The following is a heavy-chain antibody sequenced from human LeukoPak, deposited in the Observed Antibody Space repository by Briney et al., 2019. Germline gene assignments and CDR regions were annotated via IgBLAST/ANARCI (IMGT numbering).Heavy chain of an antibody. CDR1: GYTFTSNY. D-gene: IGHD3-9*01. Sequence: SVKVSCKAFGYTFTSNYMHWVRQAPGQGLEWMGGIIPIFGTANYAQKFQGRVTITADKSTSTAYMELSSLRSEDTAVYYCARSYYDILTGYLTYNWFDPWGQGTLVTVSS. CDR2: IIPIFGTA. V-gene: IGHV1-69*06. J-gene: IGHJ5*02. CDR3: ARSYYDILTGYLTYNWFDP.